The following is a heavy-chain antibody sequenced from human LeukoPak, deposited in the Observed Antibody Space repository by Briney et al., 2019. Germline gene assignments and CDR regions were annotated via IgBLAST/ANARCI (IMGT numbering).Heavy chain of an antibody. CDR3: ARHHVLLWFGDRSLFDY. CDR1: GYSISSGYY. D-gene: IGHD3-10*01. Sequence: PSETLSLTCTVSGYSISSGYYWGWIRQPPGKGLEWIGSIYHSGSTYYNPSLKSRVTISVDTSKNQFSLKLSSVTAADTAVYYCARHHVLLWFGDRSLFDYWGQGTLVTVSS. CDR2: IYHSGST. J-gene: IGHJ4*02. V-gene: IGHV4-38-2*02.